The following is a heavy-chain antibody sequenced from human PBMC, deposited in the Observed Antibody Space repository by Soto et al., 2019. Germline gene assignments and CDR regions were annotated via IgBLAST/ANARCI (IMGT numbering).Heavy chain of an antibody. CDR2: IYSGGST. CDR3: HSIYDYGDYDDY. CDR1: GFTVSSNY. D-gene: IGHD4-17*01. J-gene: IGHJ4*02. V-gene: IGHV3-66*01. Sequence: TGGSLRLSCAASGFTVSSNYMSWVRQAPGKGLEWVSVIYSGGSTYYADSVKGRFTISRDNSKNTLYLQMNSLRAEDTAVYYCHSIYDYGDYDDYWGQGTLVTVSS.